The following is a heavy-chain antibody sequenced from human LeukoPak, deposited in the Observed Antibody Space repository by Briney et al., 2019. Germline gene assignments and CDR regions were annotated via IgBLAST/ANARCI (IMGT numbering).Heavy chain of an antibody. Sequence: ASVKVSCKASGYTFTGYYLFWVRQAPGQGLEWVGWINPNTGGTNYAQKFQDRVTVTRDTSISTAYMELSRLTSDDTAVYYCARFQVKGSGSYAFDIWGQGTMVTVSS. CDR3: ARFQVKGSGSYAFDI. CDR1: GYTFTGYY. CDR2: INPNTGGT. D-gene: IGHD3-10*01. V-gene: IGHV1-2*02. J-gene: IGHJ3*02.